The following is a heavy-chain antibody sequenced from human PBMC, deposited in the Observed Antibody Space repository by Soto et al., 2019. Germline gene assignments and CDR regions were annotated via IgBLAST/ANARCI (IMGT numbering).Heavy chain of an antibody. V-gene: IGHV4-39*01. D-gene: IGHD3-3*02. CDR1: GGSISTRTYY. CDR2: IDYSGST. CDR3: ARRSYIRPFDD. Sequence: SETLSLTCTVSGGSISTRTYYWGWIRLPPGKGLEWIGSIDYSGSTYYNPSLKSRVSMSVDTSKNQFSLKVSSVTAADTAVYFCARRSYIRPFDDWGQGTLVTVSS. J-gene: IGHJ4*02.